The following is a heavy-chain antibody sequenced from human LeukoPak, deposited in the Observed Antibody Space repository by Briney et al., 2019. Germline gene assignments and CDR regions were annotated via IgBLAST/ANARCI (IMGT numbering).Heavy chain of an antibody. V-gene: IGHV4-34*01. D-gene: IGHD4-23*01. CDR2: INHSGST. CDR1: GGSFSGYY. Sequence: PSENLSLTCAVDGGSFSGYYWSWLRQPPGKGLEWSGEINHSGSTNSNPSLKSRVTISVDTSKNQFSLKLNSVTAEDRAVYYWARRRNYGGNSGGLDYWGQGTLVTVSS. CDR3: ARRRNYGGNSGGLDY. J-gene: IGHJ4*02.